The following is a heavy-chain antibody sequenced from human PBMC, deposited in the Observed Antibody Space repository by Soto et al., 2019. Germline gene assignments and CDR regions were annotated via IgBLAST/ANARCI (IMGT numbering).Heavy chain of an antibody. Sequence: QVQLVQSGAEVKKPGSSVKVSCKASGGTFNTYSMFWVRQAPGQGLEWMGRIIPILDVTNYAQKFQGRVTLSADKSTSTVYIELSSLRSEDTALYYCTIGSSSGEVFDIWGQGTMVTVSS. CDR3: TIGSSSGEVFDI. J-gene: IGHJ3*02. V-gene: IGHV1-69*02. D-gene: IGHD6-6*01. CDR1: GGTFNTYS. CDR2: IIPILDVT.